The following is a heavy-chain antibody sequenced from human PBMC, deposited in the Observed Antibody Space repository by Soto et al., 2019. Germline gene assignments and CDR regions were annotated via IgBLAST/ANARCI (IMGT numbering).Heavy chain of an antibody. Sequence: PSGTLSITCTVCGDTITGSDWSWIRQPPGKTLEWIGYIYHSGTTTYNPSLKSRVSISVDTSKNQFSLRLTSVIAADTAVYYCARDMTYAAGSIAGCDYWGQGILVTVSS. CDR3: ARDMTYAAGSIAGCDY. J-gene: IGHJ4*02. CDR1: GDTITGSD. V-gene: IGHV4-59*01. D-gene: IGHD1-26*01. CDR2: IYHSGTT.